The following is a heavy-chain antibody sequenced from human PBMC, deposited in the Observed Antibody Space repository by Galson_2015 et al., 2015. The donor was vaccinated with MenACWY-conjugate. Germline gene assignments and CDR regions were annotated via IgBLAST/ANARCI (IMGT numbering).Heavy chain of an antibody. CDR2: IRKGDYT. V-gene: IGHV3-11*05. D-gene: IGHD2-21*01. CDR3: ARERHVGGAKFLDI. J-gene: IGHJ2*01. Sequence: GMGPEWTSSIRKGDYTGYADSVKGRFIISRDNSKNSVFLQMTSLRVEDTAVYYCARERHVGGAKFLDIWGRGTLVTVSS.